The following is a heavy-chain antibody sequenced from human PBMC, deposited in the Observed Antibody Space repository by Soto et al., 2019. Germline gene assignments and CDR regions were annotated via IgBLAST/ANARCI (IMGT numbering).Heavy chain of an antibody. CDR2: IYSGGYT. Sequence: QPGRSLRLSCAVPVFTVSNNYMSCVRQAPGKGLEGVSVIYSGGYTAYGDSVKVRFTISRYNSKNTLYLQMNSLRAEDTAVYYCARDYYGSGSYYIPTYYYYYGMEVWGQGTTVTVSS. CDR3: ARDYYGSGSYYIPTYYYYYGMEV. CDR1: VFTVSNNY. J-gene: IGHJ6*02. V-gene: IGHV3-53*01. D-gene: IGHD3-10*01.